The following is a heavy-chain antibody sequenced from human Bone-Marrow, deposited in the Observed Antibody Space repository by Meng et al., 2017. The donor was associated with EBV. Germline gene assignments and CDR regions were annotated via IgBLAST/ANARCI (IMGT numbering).Heavy chain of an antibody. Sequence: QVQPQESGPGLVKPSETLSLTRAGSGGSVSNYYWSWIRQPPGKGLEYIAYMYYGADINYNPSLKSRATISLDTSKNQVSLRLNAVTAADTAVYYCARARDILTGYDFLDYWGQGTLFTVSS. D-gene: IGHD3-9*01. J-gene: IGHJ4*02. CDR2: MYYGADI. V-gene: IGHV4-59*02. CDR1: GGSVSNYY. CDR3: ARARDILTGYDFLDY.